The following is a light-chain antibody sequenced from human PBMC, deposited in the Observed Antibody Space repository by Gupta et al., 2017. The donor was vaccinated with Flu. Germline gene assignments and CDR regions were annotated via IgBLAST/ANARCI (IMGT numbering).Light chain of an antibody. CDR2: EVS. CDR3: SSFAGINDYV. Sequence: QSALTQPPSASGSPGQSVTISCPGTNSDVGAYDFVSWYQQHPGKVPKLIISEVSRRPSGVPDRFSGSKSGNTASLTVSGLHPDDEADYFCSSFAGINDYVFGTGTWVTVL. J-gene: IGLJ1*01. V-gene: IGLV2-8*01. CDR1: NSDVGAYDF.